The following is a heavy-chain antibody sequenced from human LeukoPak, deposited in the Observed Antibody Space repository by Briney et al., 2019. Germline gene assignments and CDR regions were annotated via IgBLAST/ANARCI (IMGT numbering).Heavy chain of an antibody. Sequence: GGSLQISCKGSGYSFTSYWIGWVRPRAGKGVEWRGIIYPGDSDTRYSPSFQGQVTISADKSISTAYLQWSSLKASDTAMYYCARHRFPIFGVVPESWFDPWGQGTLVTVSS. J-gene: IGHJ5*02. CDR1: GYSFTSYW. D-gene: IGHD3-3*01. CDR3: ARHRFPIFGVVPESWFDP. V-gene: IGHV5-51*01. CDR2: IYPGDSDT.